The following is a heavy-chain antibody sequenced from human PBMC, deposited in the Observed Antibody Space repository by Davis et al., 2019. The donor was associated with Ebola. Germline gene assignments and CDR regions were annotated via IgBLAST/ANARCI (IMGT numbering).Heavy chain of an antibody. Sequence: AASVKVSCKASGYTFTSYGISWVRQAPGQGLEWMGWISAYNGNTNYAQKLQGRVTMTTDTSTSTAYLELRSLRSDDTAVYYCARNYSSIAVADTAYCYFDYWGQGILVTVSS. CDR3: ARNYSSIAVADTAYCYFDY. V-gene: IGHV1-18*01. CDR1: GYTFTSYG. CDR2: ISAYNGNT. D-gene: IGHD6-19*01. J-gene: IGHJ4*02.